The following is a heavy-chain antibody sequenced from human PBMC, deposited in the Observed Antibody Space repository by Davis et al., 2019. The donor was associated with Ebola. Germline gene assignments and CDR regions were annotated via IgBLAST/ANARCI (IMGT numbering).Heavy chain of an antibody. Sequence: AASVKVSCKASGFTFTSSAMQWVRQARGQRLEWIGWIVVGSGNTNYAQKFQERVTITRDMSTSTAYMELSSLRSEDTAVYYCARDKWEYSSSSMGFGVDYYYYGMDVWGQGTTVTVSS. CDR2: IVVGSGNT. J-gene: IGHJ6*02. V-gene: IGHV1-58*02. D-gene: IGHD6-6*01. CDR1: GFTFTSSA. CDR3: ARDKWEYSSSSMGFGVDYYYYGMDV.